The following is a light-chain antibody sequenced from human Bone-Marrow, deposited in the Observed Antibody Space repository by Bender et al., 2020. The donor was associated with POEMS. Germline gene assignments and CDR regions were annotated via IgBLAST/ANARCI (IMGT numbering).Light chain of an antibody. CDR3: SSYTFSSTEI. J-gene: IGLJ2*01. Sequence: QSALTQPASVSGSPGQSITISCSGTSSDIGSYYYVSWYQQHPGKAPKLLISAVSNRPSGVPDRFSGSKSGTSASLAISGLQSEDEADYYCSSYTFSSTEIFGGGTKLTVL. V-gene: IGLV2-14*03. CDR1: SSDIGSYYY. CDR2: AVS.